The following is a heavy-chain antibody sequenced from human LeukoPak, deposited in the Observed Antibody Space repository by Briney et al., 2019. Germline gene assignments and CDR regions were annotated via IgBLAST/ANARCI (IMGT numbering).Heavy chain of an antibody. CDR2: INPSGGST. CDR3: AAGIQLWLDGMDV. Sequence: GASVKVSCKASGYTFTSYYMHWVRQAPGQGLEWMGIINPSGGSTSYAQKFQGGVTMTRDTSTSTVYMELSSLRSEDTAVYYCAAGIQLWLDGMDVWGQGTTVTVSS. D-gene: IGHD5-18*01. V-gene: IGHV1-46*01. J-gene: IGHJ6*02. CDR1: GYTFTSYY.